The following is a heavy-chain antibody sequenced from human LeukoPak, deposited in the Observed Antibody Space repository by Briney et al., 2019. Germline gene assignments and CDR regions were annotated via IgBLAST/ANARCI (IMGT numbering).Heavy chain of an antibody. CDR3: ARDSSTSPFDY. D-gene: IGHD2-2*01. CDR1: GFTFSGYS. CDR2: ISNTGSYT. V-gene: IGHV3-21*01. Sequence: GGSLRLSCAASGFTFSGYSLTWVRQAPGKGLEWVSSISNTGSYTYYLDSVKGRFTISRDNAKNSLYLQMNSLRAEDTAVYYCARDSSTSPFDYWGQGTLVTVSS. J-gene: IGHJ4*02.